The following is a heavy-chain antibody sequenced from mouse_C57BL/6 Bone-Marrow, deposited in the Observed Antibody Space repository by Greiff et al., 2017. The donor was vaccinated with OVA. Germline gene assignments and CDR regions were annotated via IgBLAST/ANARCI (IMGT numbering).Heavy chain of an antibody. V-gene: IGHV1-69*01. Sequence: QVQLQQPGAELVMPGASVKLSCKASGYTFTSYWMHWVKQRPGQGLEWIGEIDPSDSYTNYNQKFKGKSTLTVDKSSSTAYMQLSSLTSEDSAVYYCARECIYYDFSWFAYWGQGTLVTVSA. CDR3: ARECIYYDFSWFAY. CDR1: GYTFTSYW. CDR2: IDPSDSYT. J-gene: IGHJ3*01. D-gene: IGHD2-4*01.